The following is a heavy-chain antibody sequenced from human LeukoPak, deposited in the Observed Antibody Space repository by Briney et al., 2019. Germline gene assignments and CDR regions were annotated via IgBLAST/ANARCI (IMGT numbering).Heavy chain of an antibody. Sequence: SVKVSCKASGGTFSSYAISWVRQAPGQGLEWMGGIITIFGTANYAQKFQGRVTITADESTSTAYMELSSLRSEDTGVYYCARDLGGSGSYYNYFDYWGQGTLVSVSS. CDR2: IITIFGTA. CDR1: GGTFSSYA. D-gene: IGHD3-10*01. J-gene: IGHJ4*02. CDR3: ARDLGGSGSYYNYFDY. V-gene: IGHV1-69*13.